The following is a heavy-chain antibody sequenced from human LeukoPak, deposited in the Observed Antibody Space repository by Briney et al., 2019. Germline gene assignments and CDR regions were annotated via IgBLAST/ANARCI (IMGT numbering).Heavy chain of an antibody. CDR1: GFNFSYFA. D-gene: IGHD1-26*01. CDR2: ISHDGKKK. J-gene: IGHJ4*02. Sequence: ARSLRLSCAVSGFNFSYFAMHWFRQAPGKGLEWVAVISHDGKKKYHADSVKGRFSISSDDSKNTLYLQMNSLTAEDTAVYFCARVLGAGTFDSWGQGALVTVSS. CDR3: ARVLGAGTFDS. V-gene: IGHV3-30*04.